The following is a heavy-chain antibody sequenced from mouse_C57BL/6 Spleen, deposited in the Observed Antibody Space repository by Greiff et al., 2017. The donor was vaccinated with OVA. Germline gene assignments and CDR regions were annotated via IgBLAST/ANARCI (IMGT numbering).Heavy chain of an antibody. CDR1: GYTFTSYW. CDR3: ARVVNYYGSSYGDY. V-gene: IGHV1-53*01. CDR2: INPSNGGT. D-gene: IGHD1-1*01. Sequence: QVQLQQPGTDLVKPGASVKLSCKASGYTFTSYWMHLVQQRPGQGLEWIGNINPSNGGTNYTEKFKSNATLTVDKSSSTAYMQRRSLTSEDAAVYECARVVNYYGSSYGDYWGKGTTLTVSS. J-gene: IGHJ2*01.